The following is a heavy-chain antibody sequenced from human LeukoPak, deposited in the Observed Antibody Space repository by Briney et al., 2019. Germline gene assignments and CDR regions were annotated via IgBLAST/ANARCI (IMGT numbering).Heavy chain of an antibody. CDR2: IIPIFGTA. D-gene: IGHD5-12*01. V-gene: IGHV1-69*01. Sequence: SVKVSCKASGGTFSSYAISWVRQAPGQGLEWMGGIIPIFGTANYAQKFQGRVTITADESTSTAYMELSSLGSEDTAVYYCARVGDSGYDVDYFDYWGQGTLVTVSS. CDR3: ARVGDSGYDVDYFDY. J-gene: IGHJ4*02. CDR1: GGTFSSYA.